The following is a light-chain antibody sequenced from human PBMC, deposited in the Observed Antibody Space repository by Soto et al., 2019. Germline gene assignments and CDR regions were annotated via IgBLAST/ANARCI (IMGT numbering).Light chain of an antibody. J-gene: IGKJ1*01. V-gene: IGKV3-15*01. Sequence: EIVLTQSPATLSLSPGERATLSCRASQSVSGYLAWYQQKPGQAPRLLIYDASTRATGIPVRFSGSGSGTEFTLTISSLQSEDSAVYYCQQYNNWWTFGQGTKVDIK. CDR1: QSVSGY. CDR3: QQYNNWWT. CDR2: DAS.